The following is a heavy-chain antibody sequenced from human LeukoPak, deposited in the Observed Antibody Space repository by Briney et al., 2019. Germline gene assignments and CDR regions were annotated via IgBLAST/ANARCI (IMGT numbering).Heavy chain of an antibody. CDR1: GYSFTSFW. CDR3: ARQSGAAQYTNWFDP. V-gene: IGHV5-51*01. D-gene: IGHD1-26*01. J-gene: IGHJ5*02. Sequence: KAGESLKISCKGSGYSFTSFWIGWVRQMPGKGLEWMGIIYPADSDTRYSPSFQGQVTISADKSTSTAYLQWSSLKASDTAMYYCARQSGAAQYTNWFDPWGQGTLVTVSS. CDR2: IYPADSDT.